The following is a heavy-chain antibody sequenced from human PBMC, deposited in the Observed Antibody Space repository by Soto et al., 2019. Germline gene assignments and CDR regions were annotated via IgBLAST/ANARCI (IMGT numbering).Heavy chain of an antibody. CDR2: IYYSGST. J-gene: IGHJ4*02. D-gene: IGHD3-9*01. CDR1: GGSISSSSYY. V-gene: IGHV4-39*01. CDR3: ARRRDGDDILTSDRHYFYD. Sequence: SETLSLTCTVSGGSISSSSYYWGWIRQPPGKGLEWIGSIYYSGSTYYNPSLKSRVTISVDTSKNQFSLKLSSVTAADTAVYYCARRRDGDDILTSDRHYFYDWGQGTLVTVSS.